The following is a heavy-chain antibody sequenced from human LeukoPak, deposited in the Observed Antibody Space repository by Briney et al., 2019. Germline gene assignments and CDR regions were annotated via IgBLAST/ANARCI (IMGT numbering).Heavy chain of an antibody. V-gene: IGHV1-69*13. CDR3: ARGRDYYDSSGYFRY. Sequence: SVKVSCKASGGTFSSYAISWVRQAPGQGLEWMGGIIPIFGTANYAQKFQGRVTITADESTSTAYMGLSSLRSEDTAVYYCARGRDYYDSSGYFRYWGQGTLVTVSS. J-gene: IGHJ4*02. CDR2: IIPIFGTA. CDR1: GGTFSSYA. D-gene: IGHD3-22*01.